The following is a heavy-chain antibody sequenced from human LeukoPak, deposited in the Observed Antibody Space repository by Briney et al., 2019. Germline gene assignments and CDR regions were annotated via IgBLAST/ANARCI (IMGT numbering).Heavy chain of an antibody. V-gene: IGHV4-39*01. J-gene: IGHJ3*02. CDR3: ARNPIVAQLSAFDI. CDR2: IYYSGST. D-gene: IGHD5-12*01. Sequence: HPSETLSLTCTVSGGSISSSSYYWCWIRQPPVKDLEWIGSIYYSGSTYYNSSLKSRITISVDTSKNQFSLKLSSVTAADTAVYYCARNPIVAQLSAFDIWGQGTMVTVSS. CDR1: GGSISSSSYY.